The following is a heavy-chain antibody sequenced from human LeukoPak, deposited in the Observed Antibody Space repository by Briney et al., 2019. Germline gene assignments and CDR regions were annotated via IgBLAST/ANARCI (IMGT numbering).Heavy chain of an antibody. D-gene: IGHD2-21*01. CDR3: ARRFDHPTAYCDP. CDR1: GVSISSGDNY. V-gene: IGHV4-39*01. Sequence: SETLSLSCTVSGVSISSGDNYWSCLRQPPGKGLDWTACIYAGAMTFYTPSLKSRLSIYADTSRNHFSLRLSSVTAADTALYFCARRFDHPTAYCDPWGQGSLVTVSS. CDR2: IYAGAMT. J-gene: IGHJ5*02.